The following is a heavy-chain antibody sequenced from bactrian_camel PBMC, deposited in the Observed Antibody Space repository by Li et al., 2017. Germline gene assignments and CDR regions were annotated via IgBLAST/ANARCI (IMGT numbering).Heavy chain of an antibody. CDR1: GYTLSSIC. J-gene: IGHJ4*01. CDR2: IYTGGGIT. Sequence: HVQLVESGGGSVQAGGSLRLSCAVSGYTLSSICMGWFRQAPGKEREGVAMIYTGGGITYNAESVKGRFTISQDKAAENTVYLQTSSLKPEDTAVYYCAADTTWAPVATYTAAPYWGQGTQVTVS. V-gene: IGHV3S1*01. D-gene: IGHD4*01. CDR3: AADTTWAPVATYTAAPY.